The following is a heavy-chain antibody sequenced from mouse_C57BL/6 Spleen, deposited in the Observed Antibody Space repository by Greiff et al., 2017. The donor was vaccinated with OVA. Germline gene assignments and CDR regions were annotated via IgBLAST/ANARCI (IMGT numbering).Heavy chain of an antibody. V-gene: IGHV1-22*01. CDR1: GYTFTDYN. CDR2: INPNNGGT. CDR3: ARPENLLLLLWYFDV. D-gene: IGHD1-1*01. Sequence: EVQLQQSGPELVKPGASVKMSCKASGYTFTDYNMHWVKQSHGKSLEWIGYINPNNGGTSYNQKFKGKATLTVNKSSSTAYMELRSLTSEDSAVYFCARPENLLLLLWYFDVWGTGTTVTVSS. J-gene: IGHJ1*03.